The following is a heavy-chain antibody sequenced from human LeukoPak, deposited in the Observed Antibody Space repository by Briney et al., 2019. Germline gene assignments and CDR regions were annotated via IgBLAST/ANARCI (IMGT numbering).Heavy chain of an antibody. CDR2: ISSSSSYI. CDR1: GFTFSSYS. V-gene: IGHV3-21*01. Sequence: GGSLRLSCAAAGFTFSSYSMNWVRQARGKGLEWVSSISSSSSYIYYADSVKGRFTISRDNAKNSLYLQMNSLRAEDTAVYYCARDEYSGYVHFDYWGQGTLVTVSS. D-gene: IGHD5-12*01. J-gene: IGHJ4*02. CDR3: ARDEYSGYVHFDY.